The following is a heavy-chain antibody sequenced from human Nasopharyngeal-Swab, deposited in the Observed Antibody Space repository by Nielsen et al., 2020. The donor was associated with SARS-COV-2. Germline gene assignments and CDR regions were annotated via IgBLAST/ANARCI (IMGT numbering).Heavy chain of an antibody. J-gene: IGHJ5*02. D-gene: IGHD3-10*01. CDR3: AREEITMVRGVIILDWFDP. CDR2: IKQDGSEK. V-gene: IGHV3-7*01. Sequence: GGSLRLSCADSGFTFPSYAMHWVRQAPGKGLEWVANIKQDGSEKYYVDSVKGRFTISRDNAKNSLYLQMNSLRAEDTAVYYCAREEITMVRGVIILDWFDPWGQGTLVTVSS. CDR1: GFTFPSYA.